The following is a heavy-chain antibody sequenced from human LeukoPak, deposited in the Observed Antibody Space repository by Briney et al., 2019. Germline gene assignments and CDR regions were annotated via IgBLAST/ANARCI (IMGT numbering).Heavy chain of an antibody. V-gene: IGHV3-53*01. CDR2: IYSGGST. Sequence: PGGSLRLSCAASGFTVSSNYMSWVRQAPGKGPESDSVIYSGGSTYYADSVKGRFTISIDNSKNTLYLQMNSLSAEDTAVYSCARCPGYSYGYGLDYWGQRTLVSGSS. J-gene: IGHJ4*02. CDR3: ARCPGYSYGYGLDY. D-gene: IGHD5-18*01. CDR1: GFTVSSNY.